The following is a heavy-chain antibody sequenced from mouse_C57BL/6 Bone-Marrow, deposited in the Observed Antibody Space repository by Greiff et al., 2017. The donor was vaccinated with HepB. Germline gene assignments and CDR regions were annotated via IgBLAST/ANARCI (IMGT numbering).Heavy chain of an antibody. J-gene: IGHJ4*01. CDR2: IYPGSGNT. CDR3: ARGGLITTVTPYYAMDY. V-gene: IGHV1-76*01. CDR1: GYTFTDYY. Sequence: QVQLQQSGAELVRPGASVKLSCKASGYTFTDYYINWVKQRPGQGLEWIARIYPGSGNTYYNEKFKGKATLTAEKSSSTAYMQLSSLTSEDSAVYFCARGGLITTVTPYYAMDYWGQGTSVTVSS. D-gene: IGHD1-1*01.